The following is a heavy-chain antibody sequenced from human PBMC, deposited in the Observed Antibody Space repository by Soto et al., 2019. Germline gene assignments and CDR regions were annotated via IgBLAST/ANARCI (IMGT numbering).Heavy chain of an antibody. CDR1: GFSFSSYA. V-gene: IGHV3-30-3*01. J-gene: IGHJ4*02. Sequence: LRLSCAASGFSFSSYAMHWVRQAPGKGLEWVAVMSYDGSNKYYADSVKGRFTISRDNSKNTLYLQMNSLRAEDTAVYYCARDLGYWGQGTLVTVSS. CDR2: MSYDGSNK. CDR3: ARDLGY.